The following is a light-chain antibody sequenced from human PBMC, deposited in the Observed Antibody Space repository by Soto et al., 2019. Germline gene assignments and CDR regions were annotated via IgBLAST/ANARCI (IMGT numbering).Light chain of an antibody. V-gene: IGKV3-20*01. CDR3: QQYGSSPFT. CDR2: GAS. Sequence: EIVLTQSPGTLYLSPGERATLSCRASQSVSANSLAWYQQKPGQAPRLLIYGASSRATGIPDRFSGSGSGTDFTLTINRLEPEDFAVYYCQQYGSSPFTVGGGTKVEIK. J-gene: IGKJ4*01. CDR1: QSVSANS.